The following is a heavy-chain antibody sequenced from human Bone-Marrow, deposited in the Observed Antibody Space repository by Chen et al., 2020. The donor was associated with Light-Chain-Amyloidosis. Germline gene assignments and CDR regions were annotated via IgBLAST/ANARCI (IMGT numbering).Heavy chain of an antibody. CDR3: LKGMDV. CDR1: GFTFSNYW. Sequence: EVQVVESGGGLVQPGGSRRLSCVASGFTFSNYWMNWVRQAPGKGLDWVANIKEDGSEKYYVDSVKGRFTISRDNAKNSLYLQMNSLRAEDTAVYYCLKGMDVWGQGTTVTVSS. CDR2: IKEDGSEK. J-gene: IGHJ6*02. V-gene: IGHV3-7*05.